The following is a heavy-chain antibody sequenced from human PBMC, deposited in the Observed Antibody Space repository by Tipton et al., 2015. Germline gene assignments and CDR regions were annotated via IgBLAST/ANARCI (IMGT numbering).Heavy chain of an antibody. V-gene: IGHV1-18*01. Sequence: QLVQSGAEVKKPGASVKVSCKASGYSFASYGISWVRQAPGQGLEWMGWIGAYNGDTKYAQKFQDRVTMTTDTYTTTAYMEVRSLRSDDTAVYYCARDYSYGRPCDYWGQGTLVNVSS. CDR3: ARDYSYGRPCDY. D-gene: IGHD5-18*01. J-gene: IGHJ4*02. CDR2: IGAYNGDT. CDR1: GYSFASYG.